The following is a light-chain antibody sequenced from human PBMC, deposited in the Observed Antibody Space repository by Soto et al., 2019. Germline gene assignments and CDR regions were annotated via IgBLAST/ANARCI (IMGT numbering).Light chain of an antibody. Sequence: DIQMTQSPSTLSASVGDRVTITCRASQSISPWLAWYQQKPGKAANILISKASILEGGVPSRFSGSGSGAEFTLTISSLQPDDFATYYCQQYYTYSLTFGGGTKVVLK. CDR2: KAS. CDR1: QSISPW. J-gene: IGKJ4*01. CDR3: QQYYTYSLT. V-gene: IGKV1-5*03.